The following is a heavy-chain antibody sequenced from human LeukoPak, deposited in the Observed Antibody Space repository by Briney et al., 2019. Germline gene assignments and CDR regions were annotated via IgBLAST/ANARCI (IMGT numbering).Heavy chain of an antibody. J-gene: IGHJ4*02. CDR2: ISGSGGST. V-gene: IGHV3-23*01. Sequence: GGSLRLSCAASGFTFSSYAMSWVRQAPGQGLEWVSAISGSGGSTYYAHSVKGRFTISRDNSKNTLYLQMNSLRAEDTAVYYCANPGFSDYVWGSYRLYYFDYWGQGTLVTVSS. CDR1: GFTFSSYA. CDR3: ANPGFSDYVWGSYRLYYFDY. D-gene: IGHD3-16*02.